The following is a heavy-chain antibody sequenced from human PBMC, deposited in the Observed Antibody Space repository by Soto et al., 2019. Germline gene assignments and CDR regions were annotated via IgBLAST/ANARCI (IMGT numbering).Heavy chain of an antibody. CDR2: IDWDDDK. CDR3: ARTRTVTTAFYYYYGMDV. Sequence: SGPTLVNPTQTLTLTCTCSGFSLSTSGMCVSWIRQPPGKALEWLALIDWDDDKYYSTSLKTRLTISKDTSKNQVVLTMTNMDPVDTATYYCARTRTVTTAFYYYYGMDVWGQGTTVTVSS. J-gene: IGHJ6*02. CDR1: GFSLSTSGMC. D-gene: IGHD4-17*01. V-gene: IGHV2-70*01.